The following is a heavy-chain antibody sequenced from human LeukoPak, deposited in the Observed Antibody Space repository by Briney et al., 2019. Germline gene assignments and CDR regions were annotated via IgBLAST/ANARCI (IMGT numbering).Heavy chain of an antibody. CDR2: INPNSVDT. CDR3: ARGGYYGSPKVVAA. V-gene: IGHV1-2*02. J-gene: IGHJ5*02. D-gene: IGHD3-10*01. CDR1: GYTFTDYY. Sequence: ASVKVSCKASGYTFTDYYINWVRQAPGQGLEWIGWINPNSVDTNYAQKFQDRVTMSMDTSISTAYIELNFLRSDDTAVVYCARGGYYGSPKVVAAWGQGTLVTVSS.